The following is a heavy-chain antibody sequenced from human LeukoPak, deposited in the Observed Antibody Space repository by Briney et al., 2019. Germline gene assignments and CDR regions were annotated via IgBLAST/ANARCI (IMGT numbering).Heavy chain of an antibody. CDR3: ARVATLHSFYMDV. D-gene: IGHD5-24*01. CDR2: ISDDGYTT. J-gene: IGHJ6*03. CDR1: EFSVGSNY. V-gene: IGHV3-53*05. Sequence: GGSLRLSCAASEFSVGSNYMTWVRQGPGKGLEWVSSISDDGYTTYYADSVKGRFTVSRDNSRDTLYVQMNSLRDEDTALYFCARVATLHSFYMDVWGKGTTVTISS.